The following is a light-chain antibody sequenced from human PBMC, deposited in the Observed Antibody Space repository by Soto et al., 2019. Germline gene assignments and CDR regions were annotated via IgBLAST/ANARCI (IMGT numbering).Light chain of an antibody. V-gene: IGKV1-39*01. CDR2: AAS. J-gene: IGKJ1*01. CDR3: QQSYTTPPT. CDR1: QSISRD. Sequence: DIQMTQSPSSLSASVGDRVTITCRASQSISRDLNWYQQEPGKAPNLLIYAASSLQSGVPSRFSGSGSATDFTLTISSLQPEDFATYYCQQSYTTPPTFGQGTKVDIK.